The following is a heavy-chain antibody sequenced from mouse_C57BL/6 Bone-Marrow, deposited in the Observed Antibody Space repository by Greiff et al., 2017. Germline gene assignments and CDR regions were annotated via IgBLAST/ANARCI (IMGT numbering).Heavy chain of an antibody. V-gene: IGHV1-9*01. Sequence: VLLLESGAELMKPGASVKLSCKASGYTFTGYWIDWVKQRPGHGLEWIGEIFPGSGSTNYNEKFKGKATLTVDTPSNTAYMQLSSLTSECSADYYGAREEGDSGLEAWFAYWGQGTLVTVSA. J-gene: IGHJ3*01. CDR2: IFPGSGST. CDR1: GYTFTGYW. CDR3: AREEGDSGLEAWFAY. D-gene: IGHD1-2*01.